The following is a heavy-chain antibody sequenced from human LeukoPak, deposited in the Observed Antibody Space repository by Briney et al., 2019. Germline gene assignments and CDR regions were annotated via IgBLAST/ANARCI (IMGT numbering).Heavy chain of an antibody. V-gene: IGHV1-8*01. CDR1: GYTFTSYD. Sequence: ASGKVSCKASGYTFTSYDINWVRQATGQGLEWMGWMNPNSGNTGYAQKFQGRVTMTRNTSISTAYMELSSLRSEDTAVYYCASLFCSSTSCSYNWFDPWGQGTLVTVSS. D-gene: IGHD2-2*01. CDR3: ASLFCSSTSCSYNWFDP. J-gene: IGHJ5*02. CDR2: MNPNSGNT.